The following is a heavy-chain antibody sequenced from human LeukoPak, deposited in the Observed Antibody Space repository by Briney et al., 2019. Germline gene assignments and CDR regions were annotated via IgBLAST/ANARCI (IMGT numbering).Heavy chain of an antibody. CDR1: GFTFSSYW. J-gene: IGHJ3*02. CDR3: ARSYAIDAFDI. CDR2: IKQDGSEK. D-gene: IGHD2-2*01. Sequence: GGSLRLSCAASGFTFSSYWMSWVRQAPGKGLGWVANIKQDGSEKYYVDSVKGRFTISRDNAKNSLYLQMNSLRAEDTAVYYCARSYAIDAFDIWGQGTMVAVSS. V-gene: IGHV3-7*01.